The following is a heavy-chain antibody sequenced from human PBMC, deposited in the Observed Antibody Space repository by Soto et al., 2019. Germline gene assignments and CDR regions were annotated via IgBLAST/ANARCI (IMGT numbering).Heavy chain of an antibody. Sequence: PSETLSLTCAVSGGSISSGGYSWSWIRQPPGKGLEWIGYIYHSGSTYYNPSLKSRVTISVDRSKNQFSLKLSSVTAADTAVYYCTRYYYDSSGREGFDPWGQGTLVTVSS. D-gene: IGHD3-22*01. CDR2: IYHSGST. J-gene: IGHJ5*02. V-gene: IGHV4-30-2*01. CDR1: GGSISSGGYS. CDR3: TRYYYDSSGREGFDP.